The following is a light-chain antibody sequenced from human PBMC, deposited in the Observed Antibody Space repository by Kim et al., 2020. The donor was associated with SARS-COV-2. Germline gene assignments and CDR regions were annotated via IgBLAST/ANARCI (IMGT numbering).Light chain of an antibody. J-gene: IGLJ1*01. V-gene: IGLV2-8*01. Sequence: QATTIPSSGTMCGVGCFNFVAGYQQHPGKAPKLMIYGVTKRPSGVPDRFSGSKSGNTASLTISGLQTEDEAEYHCSSYVGSNNFGFGTGTKVTVL. CDR1: MCGVGCFNF. CDR2: GVT. CDR3: SSYVGSNNFG.